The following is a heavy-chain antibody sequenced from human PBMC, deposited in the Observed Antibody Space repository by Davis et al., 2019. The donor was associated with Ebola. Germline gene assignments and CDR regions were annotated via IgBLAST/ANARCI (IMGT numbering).Heavy chain of an antibody. J-gene: IGHJ1*01. Sequence: SETLSLTCAVYGGSFSGYYWSWIRQPPGKGLEWIGEINHSGSTNYNLSLKSRVTISADASRNQISLSLSSVTAADTAVYYCVRHGNIVVLLASPEDFQHWGQGTLVTVSS. CDR1: GGSFSGYY. V-gene: IGHV4-34*01. CDR2: INHSGST. D-gene: IGHD2-21*01. CDR3: VRHGNIVVLLASPEDFQH.